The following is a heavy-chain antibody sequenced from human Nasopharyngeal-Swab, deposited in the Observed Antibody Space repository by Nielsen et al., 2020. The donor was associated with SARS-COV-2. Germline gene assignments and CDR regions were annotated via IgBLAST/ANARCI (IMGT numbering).Heavy chain of an antibody. D-gene: IGHD6-6*01. J-gene: IGHJ4*02. CDR3: ARSGYSNSDIDY. Sequence: SVKVSCKASGGNFSSYAISWVRQAPGQGLEWMGGIIPIFGTADYAQKFQDRVTITADESTSTAYMELSSLRSEDTAVYYCARSGYSNSDIDYWGQGTRVTVSS. CDR1: GGNFSSYA. V-gene: IGHV1-69*13. CDR2: IIPIFGTA.